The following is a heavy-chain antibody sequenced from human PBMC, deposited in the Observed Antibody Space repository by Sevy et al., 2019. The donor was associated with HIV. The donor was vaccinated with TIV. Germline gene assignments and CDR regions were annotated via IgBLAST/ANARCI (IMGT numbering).Heavy chain of an antibody. Sequence: GGSLRLSCAASGFTFSSYAMSWVRQAPGKGLEWVSAISGSGGSTYYADSVKGRFTISRDNSKNTLYLQMNSLRAEETAVYYCAKEWANYDILTGYPDYWGQGTLVTVSS. D-gene: IGHD3-9*01. V-gene: IGHV3-23*01. J-gene: IGHJ4*02. CDR1: GFTFSSYA. CDR2: ISGSGGST. CDR3: AKEWANYDILTGYPDY.